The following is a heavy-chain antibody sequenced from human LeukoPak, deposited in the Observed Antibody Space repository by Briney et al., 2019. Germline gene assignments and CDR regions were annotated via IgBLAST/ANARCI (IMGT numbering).Heavy chain of an antibody. J-gene: IGHJ5*02. Sequence: GASVKVSCKSSGYTFTSYDINWVRQATGQGLEWMGWMNPNSGNTDYAQKFQGRVTITRNTSISTAYMELSSLRSEDTAVYYCARVERSYDYAKNWFDPWGQGTLVTVSS. D-gene: IGHD4-17*01. CDR1: GYTFTSYD. V-gene: IGHV1-8*03. CDR3: ARVERSYDYAKNWFDP. CDR2: MNPNSGNT.